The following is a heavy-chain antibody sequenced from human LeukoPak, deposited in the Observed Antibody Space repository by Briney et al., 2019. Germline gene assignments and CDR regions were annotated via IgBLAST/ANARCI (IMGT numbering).Heavy chain of an antibody. Sequence: SETLSLTCSVSGGSISSSSYYWVWIRQPPGKGLEWIGNVYYRGNTYYNPSLKSRVTISVDTSKNQFSLKLSSVTAADTAVYYCASLYCSGGSCYHYYYMDVWGKGTTVTVSS. D-gene: IGHD2-15*01. CDR1: GGSISSSSYY. V-gene: IGHV4-39*07. J-gene: IGHJ6*03. CDR2: VYYRGNT. CDR3: ASLYCSGGSCYHYYYMDV.